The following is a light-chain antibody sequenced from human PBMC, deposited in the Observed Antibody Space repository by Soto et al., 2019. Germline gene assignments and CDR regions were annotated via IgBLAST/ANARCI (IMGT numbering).Light chain of an antibody. CDR2: GAS. Sequence: EIVMTQSPATLSVSPGERATLSCRASQSVTSNLAWYQQKPGQAPRLLIYGASTRATGIPARFSGSGSGTEFTLTISSLQSEDFAVHYCQQYNNWPYTFGLGTKLEIK. V-gene: IGKV3-15*01. CDR1: QSVTSN. CDR3: QQYNNWPYT. J-gene: IGKJ2*01.